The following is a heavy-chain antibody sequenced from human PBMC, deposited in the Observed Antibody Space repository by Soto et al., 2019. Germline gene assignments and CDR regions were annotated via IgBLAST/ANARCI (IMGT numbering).Heavy chain of an antibody. CDR3: AKPALRYCSSTSCLRSMGDEAFDI. CDR2: ISGSGGST. D-gene: IGHD2-2*01. Sequence: GGSLRLSCAASGFTFSSYAMSWVRQAPGKGLEWVSAISGSGGSTYYADSVKGRFTISRDNSKNTLYLQMNSLRAEDTAVYYCAKPALRYCSSTSCLRSMGDEAFDIWGQGTMVTVSS. V-gene: IGHV3-23*01. CDR1: GFTFSSYA. J-gene: IGHJ3*02.